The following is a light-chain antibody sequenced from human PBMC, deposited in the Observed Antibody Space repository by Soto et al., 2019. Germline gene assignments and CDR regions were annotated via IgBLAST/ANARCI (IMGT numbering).Light chain of an antibody. Sequence: QSVLTQPPSVSGAPGQRVTISCTGSSSNIGAGYDVHWYQQLPGTAPKLLIYGNSNRPSGVPDRFSGSKSGTSASLAISGLQSEDEADYYCAAWDGSLNGVVFGGGTKVTVL. V-gene: IGLV1-40*01. J-gene: IGLJ2*01. CDR2: GNS. CDR1: SSNIGAGYD. CDR3: AAWDGSLNGVV.